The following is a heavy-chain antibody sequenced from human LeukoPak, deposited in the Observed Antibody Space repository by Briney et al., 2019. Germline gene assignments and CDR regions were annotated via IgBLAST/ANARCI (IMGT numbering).Heavy chain of an antibody. V-gene: IGHV3-23*01. CDR2: VTRSSDST. D-gene: IGHD5-24*01. J-gene: IGHJ4*02. Sequence: QTGGSLRLSCAASGFSLSDYWMNWVRQAPGKGLDWVSSVTRSSDSTYYADSVKGRFTVSRDSSKNTLYLQMGSLRVDDTALYYCAIRDGNNNRDYWGQGILVTVSS. CDR1: GFSLSDYW. CDR3: AIRDGNNNRDY.